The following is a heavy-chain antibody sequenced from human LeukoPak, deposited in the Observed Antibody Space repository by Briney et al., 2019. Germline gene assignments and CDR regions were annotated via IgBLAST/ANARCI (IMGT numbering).Heavy chain of an antibody. CDR1: GGSISSYY. CDR3: ARTSSSWYGIYFDY. CDR2: IYTSGST. D-gene: IGHD6-13*01. Sequence: SETLSLTCTVSGGSISSYYWSWIRQPPEKGLEWIGYIYTSGSTNYNPSLKSRVTISVDTSKNQFSLKLSSVTAADTAVYYCARTSSSWYGIYFDYWGQGTLVTVSS. V-gene: IGHV4-4*09. J-gene: IGHJ4*02.